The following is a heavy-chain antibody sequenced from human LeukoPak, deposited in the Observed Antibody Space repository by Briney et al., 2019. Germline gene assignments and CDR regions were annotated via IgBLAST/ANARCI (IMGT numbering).Heavy chain of an antibody. CDR1: GFSFSGHW. CDR3: ARSKQLAPFDF. Sequence: GGSLRLSCAASGFSFSGHWMSWVRQAPGKGLQWVANIKHDGSEIYYVDSVKGRFTISRDNAKNSLYLQMNSLRVEDTAVYYCARSKQLAPFDFWGQVSLVTVSS. J-gene: IGHJ4*02. D-gene: IGHD6-6*01. CDR2: IKHDGSEI. V-gene: IGHV3-7*01.